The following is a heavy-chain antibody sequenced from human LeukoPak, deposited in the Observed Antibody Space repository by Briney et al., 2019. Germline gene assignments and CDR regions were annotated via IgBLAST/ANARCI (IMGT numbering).Heavy chain of an antibody. Sequence: SETLSLTCTVSGGSISSYYWSWIRQPPGKGLEWIGYIYYSGSTNYNPSLKSRVTISVDTSKNQFSLKLSSVTAADTAVYYCARAVAGRFDYWGQGTLVTVSS. D-gene: IGHD6-19*01. J-gene: IGHJ4*02. V-gene: IGHV4-59*01. CDR1: GGSISSYY. CDR3: ARAVAGRFDY. CDR2: IYYSGST.